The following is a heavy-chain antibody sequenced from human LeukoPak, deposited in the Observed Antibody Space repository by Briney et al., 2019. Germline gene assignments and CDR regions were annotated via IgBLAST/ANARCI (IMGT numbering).Heavy chain of an antibody. J-gene: IGHJ4*02. Sequence: GGSLRLSCAASGFTFSSYGMHWVRQAPGKGLEWVAFIRNDGSKKYYADSVKGRFTISRDNSKNTLSLQMNSLGADDTAVYYCARDSSYRGEGSYTDYWGQGTLVTVSS. CDR3: ARDSSYRGEGSYTDY. CDR1: GFTFSSYG. D-gene: IGHD3-10*01. CDR2: IRNDGSKK. V-gene: IGHV3-30*02.